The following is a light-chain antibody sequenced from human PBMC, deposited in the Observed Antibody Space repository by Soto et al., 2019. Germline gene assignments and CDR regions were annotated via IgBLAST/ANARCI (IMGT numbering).Light chain of an antibody. CDR3: AAWDDSLSGVV. V-gene: IGLV1-47*01. J-gene: IGLJ2*01. CDR2: GNT. Sequence: QSVLTQSPSASGTPGQRVNISCSGSSSNVGSNYVYWYQQLPGTAPKLLIYGNTQRPSGVPDRFSASKSCTSASLAISGLRSEDEADYYCAAWDDSLSGVVFGGGTKLTVL. CDR1: SSNVGSNY.